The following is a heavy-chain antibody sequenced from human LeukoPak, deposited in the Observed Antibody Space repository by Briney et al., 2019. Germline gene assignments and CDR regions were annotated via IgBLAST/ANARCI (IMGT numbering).Heavy chain of an antibody. Sequence: ASVKVSCKASGYTFSDYYMHWVRQAPGQGLEWMGWINPNSGGTNYAQKFQGWVTMTRNTSISTAYMELSSLRSEDTAVYYCAIDSGSYYYYYGMDVWGQGTTVTVSS. CDR1: GYTFSDYY. CDR2: INPNSGGT. J-gene: IGHJ6*02. D-gene: IGHD1-26*01. CDR3: AIDSGSYYYYYGMDV. V-gene: IGHV1-2*04.